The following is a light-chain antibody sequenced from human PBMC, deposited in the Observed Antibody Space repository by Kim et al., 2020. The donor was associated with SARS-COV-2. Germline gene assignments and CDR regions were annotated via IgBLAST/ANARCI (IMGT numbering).Light chain of an antibody. V-gene: IGKV3-20*01. J-gene: IGKJ4*01. CDR1: QSVSSRN. Sequence: APGERATRSCRASQSVSSRNLAWYQQKPGQAPRPLIYGASSRATGIPDRFSGSGSGTDFTLTISRLEPEDFAVYYCQQYGSSPLTFGGGTKVDIK. CDR2: GAS. CDR3: QQYGSSPLT.